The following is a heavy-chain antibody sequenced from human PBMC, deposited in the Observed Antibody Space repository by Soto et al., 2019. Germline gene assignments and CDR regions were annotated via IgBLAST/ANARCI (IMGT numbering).Heavy chain of an antibody. CDR1: GGTFSSYA. Sequence: SVKVSCKASGGTFSSYAISWVRQAPGQGLEWMGGIIPIFGTANYAQKFQGRVTITADESTSTAYMELSSLRSEDTAVYYCAVGSPAANFVILRYFDWPRRAFDLWGQGTMVTGSS. J-gene: IGHJ3*01. CDR3: AVGSPAANFVILRYFDWPRRAFDL. V-gene: IGHV1-69*13. CDR2: IIPIFGTA. D-gene: IGHD3-9*01.